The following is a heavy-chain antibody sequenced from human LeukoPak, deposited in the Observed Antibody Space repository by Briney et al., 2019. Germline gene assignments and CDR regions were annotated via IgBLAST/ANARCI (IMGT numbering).Heavy chain of an antibody. D-gene: IGHD5-18*01. V-gene: IGHV3-23*01. CDR2: INTGGSA. J-gene: IGHJ6*02. CDR3: ARGDSGVDTAMDHYYYYYGMDV. CDR1: RFTFSHYA. Sequence: GGSLRLSCAASRFTFSHYAVSWVRQAPGKGLEWVSSINTGGSAYYADSVKGRFTISRDNSMNTLYLQMNSLRAEDTAVYYCARGDSGVDTAMDHYYYYYGMDVWGQGTTVTVSS.